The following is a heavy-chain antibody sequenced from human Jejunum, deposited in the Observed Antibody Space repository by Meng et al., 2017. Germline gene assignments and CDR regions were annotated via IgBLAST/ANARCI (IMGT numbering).Heavy chain of an antibody. CDR3: TRSSASWYFIEY. CDR1: GYSIINGYY. D-gene: IGHD6-13*01. CDR2: IYPSGTT. J-gene: IGHJ4*02. Sequence: SETRSPTCTVSGYSIINGYYWGWIRQAPGKGLECSGTIYPSGTTFFNPSLKSRVTMSGDTSTNHFSLKLSSVTAADTAVYYCTRSSASWYFIEYWGQGTLVTVSS. V-gene: IGHV4-38-2*02.